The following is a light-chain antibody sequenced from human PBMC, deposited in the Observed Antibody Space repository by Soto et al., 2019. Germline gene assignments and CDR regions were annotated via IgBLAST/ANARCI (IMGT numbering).Light chain of an antibody. Sequence: QSALTQPASVSGSPGQSITISCTGTISDVGTYNYVSWYQQHPGKAPKLMVYAVTDRPSGVSNRFSGSKSGNTASLTISGLQAEDEADYYCSSYTASFTLVFGAGTKLTVL. CDR2: AVT. J-gene: IGLJ3*02. CDR3: SSYTASFTLV. V-gene: IGLV2-14*01. CDR1: ISDVGTYNY.